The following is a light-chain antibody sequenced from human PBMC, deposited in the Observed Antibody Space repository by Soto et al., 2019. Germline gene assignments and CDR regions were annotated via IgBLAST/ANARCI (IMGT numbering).Light chain of an antibody. CDR2: AAS. CDR1: QPISSW. Sequence: DIQMTQSPSSVSASVGDRVTITCRASQPISSWLAWYQQKPGEAPKLLILAASTLQSGVPSRFSGRGAGTHFTLTIGSLQPDDSAIYYCQLANSFPTVGRGTRVDLK. V-gene: IGKV1-12*01. J-gene: IGKJ1*01. CDR3: QLANSFPT.